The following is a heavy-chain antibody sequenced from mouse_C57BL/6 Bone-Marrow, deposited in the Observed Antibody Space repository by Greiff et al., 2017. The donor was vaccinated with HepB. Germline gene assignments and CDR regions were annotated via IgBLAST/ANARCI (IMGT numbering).Heavy chain of an antibody. J-gene: IGHJ3*01. CDR2: ISSGSSTI. D-gene: IGHD1-1*01. Sequence: EVKLEESGGGLVKPGGSPKHSSAASGYTFSKFGMHWVRQAKEKGLEWVAYISSGSSTIYYADTVKGRYTISRDNAKNTLFLQMTSLRSEDTSIYCCDRLLRQCGFAYCGQVALFTVSA. CDR3: DRLLRQCGFAY. CDR1: GYTFSKFG. V-gene: IGHV5-17*01.